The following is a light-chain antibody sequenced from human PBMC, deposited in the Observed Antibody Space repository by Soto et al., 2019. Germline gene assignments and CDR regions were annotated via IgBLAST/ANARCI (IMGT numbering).Light chain of an antibody. J-gene: IGLJ1*01. CDR2: DVT. Sequence: QSALTQPASVSGSPGQWTTISCTGTSSDVGGYNYVSWYQHHPGKAPKLMIYDVTNRPSGVPNRFSGSKSGNTASLTISGLQTEDEADYYCSSYTSSNTYVFGTGTKVTVL. V-gene: IGLV2-14*03. CDR3: SSYTSSNTYV. CDR1: SSDVGGYNY.